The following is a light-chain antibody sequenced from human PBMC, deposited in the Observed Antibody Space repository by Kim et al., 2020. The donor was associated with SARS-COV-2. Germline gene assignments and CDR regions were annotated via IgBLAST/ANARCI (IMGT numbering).Light chain of an antibody. Sequence: DIVMTQSPDSLAVSLAERATINCKSSQNVLSSSNNKDYLAWYQQKPGQPPKLLIYSASTRASGVPDRFSGSGSGTDFTFTISSLQAEDVAVYYCQQYYTTPLTFGQGTKVDIK. CDR1: QNVLSSSNNKDY. V-gene: IGKV4-1*01. CDR3: QQYYTTPLT. J-gene: IGKJ1*01. CDR2: SAS.